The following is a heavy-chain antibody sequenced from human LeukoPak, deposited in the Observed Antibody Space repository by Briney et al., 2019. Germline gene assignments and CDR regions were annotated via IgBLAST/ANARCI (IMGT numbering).Heavy chain of an antibody. Sequence: ASVKVSCKASGYTFTSYGISWVRQAPGQGLEWMGWISTYYGNTNYAQKLQGRVTMTTDTSTSTAYMELRSLRSDDTAVYYCARKELGGWYGHLSDYWGQGTLVTVSS. J-gene: IGHJ4*02. CDR2: ISTYYGNT. D-gene: IGHD6-19*01. CDR3: ARKELGGWYGHLSDY. CDR1: GYTFTSYG. V-gene: IGHV1-18*01.